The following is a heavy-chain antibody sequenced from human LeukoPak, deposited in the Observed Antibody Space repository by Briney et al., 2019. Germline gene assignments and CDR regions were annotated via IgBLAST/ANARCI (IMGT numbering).Heavy chain of an antibody. CDR1: GYSFTSYW. D-gene: IGHD3-10*01. J-gene: IGHJ6*02. CDR2: IYPGDSDT. V-gene: IGHV5-51*01. CDR3: ARQGPYPASSGSSQYYYYYGMDV. Sequence: GESLKISCKGSGYSFTSYWIGWVRQMPGKGLEWMGIIYPGDSDTRYSPSFQSQVTISADKSISTAYLQWSSLKASDPAMYYCARQGPYPASSGSSQYYYYYGMDVWGQGTTVTVSS.